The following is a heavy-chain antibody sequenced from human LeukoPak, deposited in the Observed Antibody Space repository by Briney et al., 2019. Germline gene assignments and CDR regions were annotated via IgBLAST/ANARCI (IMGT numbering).Heavy chain of an antibody. CDR3: ARDLTSPIIPFPGGYFDL. V-gene: IGHV4-59*01. J-gene: IGHJ2*01. CDR1: GGSIRTYF. D-gene: IGHD3-3*01. Sequence: SETLSLTCSVSGGSIRTYFWTWIRQPPGNGLEWIGYIDYSGRTNYNSSLKSRVTISLDTSKNQFSLKLISVTAAGTAVYFCARDLTSPIIPFPGGYFDLWGRGTLVSVSS. CDR2: IDYSGRT.